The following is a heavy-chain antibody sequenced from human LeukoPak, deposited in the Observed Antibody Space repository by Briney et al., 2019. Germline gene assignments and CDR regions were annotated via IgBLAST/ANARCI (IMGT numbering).Heavy chain of an antibody. V-gene: IGHV4-4*07. J-gene: IGHJ3*02. CDR3: ARDMGYDSSGYYSYDAFDI. CDR1: GGSISSYY. Sequence: SETLSLTCTVPGGSISSYYWSWIRQPAGKGLEWIGRIYTSGSTNYNPSLQSRVTMSVDTSKNQFSLKLSSVTAAYTAVYYCARDMGYDSSGYYSYDAFDIWGQGTMVTVSS. D-gene: IGHD3-22*01. CDR2: IYTSGST.